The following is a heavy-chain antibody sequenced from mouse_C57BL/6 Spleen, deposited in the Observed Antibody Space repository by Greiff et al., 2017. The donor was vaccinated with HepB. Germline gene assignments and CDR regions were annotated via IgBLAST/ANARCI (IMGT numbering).Heavy chain of an antibody. V-gene: IGHV1-55*01. J-gene: IGHJ4*01. Sequence: QVQLQQPGAELVKPGASVKMSCKASGYTFTSYWITWVKQRPGQGLEWIGDIYPGSGSTNYNEKFKSKATLTVDTSSSTAYMQLSSLTSEDSAVYYCARKGRTGPYAMDYWGQGTSVTVAS. CDR3: ARKGRTGPYAMDY. CDR2: IYPGSGST. CDR1: GYTFTSYW. D-gene: IGHD4-1*01.